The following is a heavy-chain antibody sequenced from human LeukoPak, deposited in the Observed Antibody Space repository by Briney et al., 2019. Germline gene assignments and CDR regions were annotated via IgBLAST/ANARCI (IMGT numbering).Heavy chain of an antibody. CDR2: INPDSGAT. CDR1: QYTFIDYY. Sequence: ASVTVSCKASQYTFIDYYIHWVRQAPGQGLEWVGWINPDSGATNYTQKFLGRVTLTRDTSISTAYMELSSLKSDDTAVYFCARGPEKIYWGQGTLVTVSS. V-gene: IGHV1-2*02. J-gene: IGHJ4*02. CDR3: ARGPEKIY.